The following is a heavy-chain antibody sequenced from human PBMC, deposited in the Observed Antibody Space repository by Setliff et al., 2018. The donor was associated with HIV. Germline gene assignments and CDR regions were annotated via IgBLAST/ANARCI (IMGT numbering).Heavy chain of an antibody. J-gene: IGHJ4*02. Sequence: PSETLSLTCTVSGGSISSGSYYWSWIRQPAGKGLEWIGRIYTSGSTNYNPSLKSRVTISVDTSKNQFSLKLSSVTAADTAVYYCARSPTNTYYNFWSGYSYFDYWGQGTLGTSPQ. CDR1: GGSISSGSYY. CDR2: IYTSGST. CDR3: ARSPTNTYYNFWSGYSYFDY. V-gene: IGHV4-61*02. D-gene: IGHD3-3*01.